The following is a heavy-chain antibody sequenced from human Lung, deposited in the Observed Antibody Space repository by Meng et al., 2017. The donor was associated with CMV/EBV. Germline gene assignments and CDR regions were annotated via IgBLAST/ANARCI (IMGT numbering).Heavy chain of an antibody. D-gene: IGHD2-2*01. V-gene: IGHV3-23*01. CDR1: GFTFSSYA. Sequence: SCAASGFTFSSYAMSWVRQAPGKGLEWVSAISGSGGSTYYADSVKGRFTISRDNSKNTLYLQMNSLRAEDTAVYYCAKAVVPAAMRNWFDPWGQGTLVTVSS. CDR2: ISGSGGST. CDR3: AKAVVPAAMRNWFDP. J-gene: IGHJ5*02.